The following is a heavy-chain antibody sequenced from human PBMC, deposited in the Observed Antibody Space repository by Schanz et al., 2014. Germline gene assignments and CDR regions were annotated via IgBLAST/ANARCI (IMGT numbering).Heavy chain of an antibody. J-gene: IGHJ4*02. V-gene: IGHV1-46*01. Sequence: QVQLVQSGAEVMKPGASVKVSCKASGYTFTSYYMHWVRQAPGQGLEWMGIINPSGGSTSYAQKFQGRVTMTRDTSTSTVYMELSSLRSEDTAVYYCAASSGWHPSTDYWGQGTLVTVSS. CDR3: AASSGWHPSTDY. CDR1: GYTFTSYY. D-gene: IGHD6-19*01. CDR2: INPSGGST.